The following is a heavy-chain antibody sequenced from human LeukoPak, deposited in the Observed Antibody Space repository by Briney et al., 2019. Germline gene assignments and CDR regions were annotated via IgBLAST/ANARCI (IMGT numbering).Heavy chain of an antibody. CDR2: IIPIFGTA. V-gene: IGHV1-69*01. CDR1: GGTFSSYA. D-gene: IGHD2-2*01. Sequence: SVKVSCKASGGTFSSYAISWLRQAPGQGLEWMGGIIPIFGTANYAQKFQGRVTITADESTSTAYMELSSLRSEDTAVYYCASLPQLPRDAFDIWGQGTMVTVSS. CDR3: ASLPQLPRDAFDI. J-gene: IGHJ3*02.